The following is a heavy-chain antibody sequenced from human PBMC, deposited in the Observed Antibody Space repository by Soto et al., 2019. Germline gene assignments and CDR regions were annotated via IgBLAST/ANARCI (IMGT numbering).Heavy chain of an antibody. J-gene: IGHJ5*02. CDR1: GYSFTSCC. CDR2: IYPGDSDT. D-gene: IGHD2-8*01. V-gene: IGHV5-51*01. Sequence: WEALKISCKGSGYSFTSCCIGWVRQMPGKGLEWMGIIYPGDSDTRYSPSFQGQVTISADKSISTAYLQWSSLKASDTAMYYCARVLMVYGTPCNWFDPWGQGTLVTVSS. CDR3: ARVLMVYGTPCNWFDP.